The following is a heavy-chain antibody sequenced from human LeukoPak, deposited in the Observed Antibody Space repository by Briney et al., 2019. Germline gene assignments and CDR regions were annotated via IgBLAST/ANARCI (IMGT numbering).Heavy chain of an antibody. J-gene: IGHJ6*02. CDR2: INPSGGST. D-gene: IGHD3-9*01. V-gene: IGHV1-46*01. CDR3: ARCGRYYDILTGYYRRLDYYYGMDV. Sequence: ASVKVSCKASGYTFTSYYMHWVRQAPGQGLEWMGIINPSGGSTSYAQKFQGRVTMTRDTSTSTVYMELSSLRSEDTAVYYCARCGRYYDILTGYYRRLDYYYGMDVWGQGTTVTVSS. CDR1: GYTFTSYY.